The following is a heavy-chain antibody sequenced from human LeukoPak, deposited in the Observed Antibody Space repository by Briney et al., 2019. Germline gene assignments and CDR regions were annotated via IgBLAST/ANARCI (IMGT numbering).Heavy chain of an antibody. CDR1: GYSISSGYY. J-gene: IGHJ5*02. Sequence: SETLSLTCTVSGYSISSGYYWAWIRQTPGKGLEWIGSIYHTSSTYRNPSFRSRVTISVDTSKNQFSLNLASLTAADTAVYYCARGGARYQLLNWFDPWGQGTLVTVSS. CDR2: IYHTSST. V-gene: IGHV4-38-2*02. D-gene: IGHD2-2*01. CDR3: ARGGARYQLLNWFDP.